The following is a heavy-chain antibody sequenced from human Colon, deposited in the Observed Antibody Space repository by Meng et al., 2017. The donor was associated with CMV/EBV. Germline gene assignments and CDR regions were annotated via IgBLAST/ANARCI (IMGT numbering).Heavy chain of an antibody. CDR1: GFSFSTSGVG. Sequence: SGPTLVKPTQTLTLTCDFSGFSFSTSGVGVGWIRQPPGKALEWLARIDWDDDKFYSTSLKTRLTISKDTSKNQVVLTMTNMDPVDTATYYCARSLYIVNSPNYFDYWGQGTLVTVSS. CDR3: ARSLYIVNSPNYFDY. CDR2: IDWDDDK. D-gene: IGHD2/OR15-2a*01. J-gene: IGHJ4*02. V-gene: IGHV2-70*04.